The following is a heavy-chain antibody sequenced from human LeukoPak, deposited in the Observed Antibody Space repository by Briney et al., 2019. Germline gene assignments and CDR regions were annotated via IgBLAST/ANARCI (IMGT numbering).Heavy chain of an antibody. V-gene: IGHV4-31*03. D-gene: IGHD6-13*01. CDR2: IYYSGST. CDR3: ARSSSWNPFDY. CDR1: GGSISRGGYY. Sequence: SQTLSLTCTVSGGSISRGGYYWSWLRQHPGKGLEWIGYIYYSGSTYYNPSLKSRVTISVDTSKNQFSLKLSSVTAADTAVYYCARSSSWNPFDYWGQGTLVTVSS. J-gene: IGHJ4*02.